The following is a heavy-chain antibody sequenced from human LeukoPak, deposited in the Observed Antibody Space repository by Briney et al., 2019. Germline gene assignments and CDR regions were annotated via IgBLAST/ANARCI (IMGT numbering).Heavy chain of an antibody. Sequence: SETLSLTCTVSGGSISSSSYYWGWIRQPPGKGLEWIGSIYYSGSTYYNPSLKSRVTISVDTSKDQFSLKLSSVTAADTAVYYCARQGLPTGEGDFDYWGQGTLVTVSS. D-gene: IGHD7-27*01. CDR1: GGSISSSSYY. CDR3: ARQGLPTGEGDFDY. V-gene: IGHV4-39*01. CDR2: IYYSGST. J-gene: IGHJ4*02.